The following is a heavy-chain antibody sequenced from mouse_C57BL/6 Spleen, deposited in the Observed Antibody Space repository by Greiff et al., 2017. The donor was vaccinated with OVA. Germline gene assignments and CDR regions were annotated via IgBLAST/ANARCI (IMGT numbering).Heavy chain of an antibody. Sequence: VQLKESGPELVKPGASVKMSCKASGYTFTDYNMHWVKQSHGKSLEWIGYINPNNGGTSYNQKFKGKATLTVNKSSSTAYMELRSLTSEDSAVYYCARLGGVYFDYWGQGTTVTVSS. CDR2: INPNNGGT. CDR1: GYTFTDYN. D-gene: IGHD4-1*01. CDR3: ARLGGVYFDY. J-gene: IGHJ2*01. V-gene: IGHV1-22*01.